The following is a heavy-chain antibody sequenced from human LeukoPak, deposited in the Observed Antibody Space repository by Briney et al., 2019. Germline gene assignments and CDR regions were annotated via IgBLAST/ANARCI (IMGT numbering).Heavy chain of an antibody. CDR1: GGSISSNY. D-gene: IGHD5-12*01. CDR2: IYNSGGI. J-gene: IGHJ4*02. CDR3: ARTSGYTYFDY. V-gene: IGHV4-59*01. Sequence: SETLSLTCTVSGGSISSNYWSWIRQPPGKGLEWIGYIYNSGGINYNPSLKGRVAISVDTSKNQFSLKLNSVTAADTAVYYCARTSGYTYFDYWGQGTLVTVSS.